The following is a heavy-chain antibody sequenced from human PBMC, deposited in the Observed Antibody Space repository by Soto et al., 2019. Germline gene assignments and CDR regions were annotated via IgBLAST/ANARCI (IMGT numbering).Heavy chain of an antibody. CDR2: IIPIPGTA. Sequence: QVQLVQSGAEVKKPGSSVKVSCKASGGTFSSYAISWVRQAPGQGLEWMGGIIPIPGTANYAQKFQGRVTITADESPSTAYMELSSLRSADTAVYYCARSQGSSTSLEIYYYYYYGMDVWGQGTTVTVSS. CDR1: GGTFSSYA. V-gene: IGHV1-69*01. J-gene: IGHJ6*02. CDR3: ARSQGSSTSLEIYYYYYYGMDV. D-gene: IGHD2-2*01.